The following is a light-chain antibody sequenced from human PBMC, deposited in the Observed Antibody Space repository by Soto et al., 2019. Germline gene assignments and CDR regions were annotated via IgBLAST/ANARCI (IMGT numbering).Light chain of an antibody. J-gene: IGLJ3*02. CDR3: QSRDTRLNILHLV. CDR2: GNS. V-gene: IGLV1-40*01. Sequence: QAVVTQPPSVSGAPGQRVTISCTGSSSNMGAGYDVHWYQLLPGVGPKLLIFGNSHRPSGVPDRFSGSKSGTSASLAITGLKPEDEAEYFCQSRDTRLNILHLVFGGGTQLTVL. CDR1: SSNMGAGYD.